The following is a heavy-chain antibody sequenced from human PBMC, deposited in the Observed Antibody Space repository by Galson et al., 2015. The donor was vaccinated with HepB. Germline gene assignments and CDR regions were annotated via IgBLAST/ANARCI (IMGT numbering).Heavy chain of an antibody. V-gene: IGHV1-2*02. CDR3: ARASGSYYVDWFDP. Sequence: SVKVSCKASGYTFTGYYMHWVRQAPGQGPEWMGWINPNSGGTNYAQKFQGRVTMTRDTSISTAYMELSRLRSDDTAVYYCARASGSYYVDWFDPWGQGTLVTVSS. D-gene: IGHD1-26*01. CDR1: GYTFTGYY. CDR2: INPNSGGT. J-gene: IGHJ5*02.